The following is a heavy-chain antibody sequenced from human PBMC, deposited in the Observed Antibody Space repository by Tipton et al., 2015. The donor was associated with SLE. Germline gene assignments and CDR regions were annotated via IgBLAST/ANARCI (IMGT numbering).Heavy chain of an antibody. J-gene: IGHJ4*02. Sequence: GLVKPSETLSLTCTVSGNSVTNANFYWAWIRQSPGKGLEWIATIYHNGRTDYNPSLRSRLTISSDTSKNDFSLRLTSVTAADTAVYYCARDEYRYDTTGYHLLGHFDFWGQGTLVTVSS. V-gene: IGHV4-39*07. CDR2: IYHNGRT. CDR1: GNSVTNANFY. D-gene: IGHD3-22*01. CDR3: ARDEYRYDTTGYHLLGHFDF.